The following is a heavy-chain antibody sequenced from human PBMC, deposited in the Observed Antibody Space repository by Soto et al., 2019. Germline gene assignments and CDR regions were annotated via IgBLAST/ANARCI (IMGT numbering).Heavy chain of an antibody. CDR2: INAGNGNT. CDR3: ARPRDCYGSGSYYPPAFDI. Sequence: GASVKVSCKASGYTFTSYAIHWVRQAPGQRLEWMGWINAGNGNTKYSQKIQSRVTITRDTSASTAYMKLSSLRSEDTAVYYCARPRDCYGSGSYYPPAFDIWGQGTMVTVSS. CDR1: GYTFTSYA. D-gene: IGHD3-10*01. V-gene: IGHV1-3*01. J-gene: IGHJ3*02.